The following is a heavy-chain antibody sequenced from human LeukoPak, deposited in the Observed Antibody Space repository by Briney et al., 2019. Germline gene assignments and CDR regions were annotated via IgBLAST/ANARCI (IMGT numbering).Heavy chain of an antibody. J-gene: IGHJ4*02. Sequence: GGSLRLSCAASGITFRSYAMSWVRQARGKGLEWVSAINGDGGSTYYADSVKGRFTVSRDNSNNTLYLQMNSLRVEDTAVYYCAKWGAQSGSYRVVDCWGRGTLVTVSS. CDR2: INGDGGST. CDR1: GITFRSYA. V-gene: IGHV3-23*01. CDR3: AKWGAQSGSYRVVDC. D-gene: IGHD3-10*01.